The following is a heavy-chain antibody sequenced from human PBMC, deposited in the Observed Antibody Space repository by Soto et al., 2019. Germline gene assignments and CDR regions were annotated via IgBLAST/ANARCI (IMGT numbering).Heavy chain of an antibody. CDR1: GFTFSNYW. Sequence: VGSLRLSCAASGFTFSNYWMHWVRQAPGKGLVWVSRINIDGSGTTYADSVKGRFTISRDNAKKTVFLEMKNLRAEDTAVYYCARDYYAPNVWGQGTTVTVSS. CDR2: INIDGSGT. D-gene: IGHD3-22*01. CDR3: ARDYYAPNV. J-gene: IGHJ6*02. V-gene: IGHV3-74*03.